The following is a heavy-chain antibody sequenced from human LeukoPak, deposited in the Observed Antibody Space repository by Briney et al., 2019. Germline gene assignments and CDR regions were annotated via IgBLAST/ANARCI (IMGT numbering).Heavy chain of an antibody. J-gene: IGHJ4*02. Sequence: GASVKVSCKASGYTFTGYYMHWVRQAPGQGLEWMGWINPNSGGTNYAQKFQGRVTMTRDTSISTAYMELCRLRSDDTAVYYCARLNGYCSGGSCYWDDYWGQGTLVTVSS. V-gene: IGHV1-2*02. CDR1: GYTFTGYY. D-gene: IGHD2-15*01. CDR2: INPNSGGT. CDR3: ARLNGYCSGGSCYWDDY.